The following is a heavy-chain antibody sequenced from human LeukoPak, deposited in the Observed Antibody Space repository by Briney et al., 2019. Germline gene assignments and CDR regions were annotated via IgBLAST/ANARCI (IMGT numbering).Heavy chain of an antibody. CDR1: GFTFSTYA. V-gene: IGHV3-23*01. D-gene: IGHD3-22*01. CDR2: IGGSDGRT. J-gene: IGHJ4*02. Sequence: GGSLRLSCAASGFTFSTYAMSWVRQAPGKGLEWVSGIGGSDGRTYYAESVKGRVTISRDNSKNTVYLQINSLRVEDTAVYFCAKDDGDSNGSIGYWGQGTLVTVSS. CDR3: AKDDGDSNGSIGY.